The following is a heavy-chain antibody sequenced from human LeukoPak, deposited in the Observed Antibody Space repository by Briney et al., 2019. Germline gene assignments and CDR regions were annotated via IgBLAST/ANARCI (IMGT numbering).Heavy chain of an antibody. CDR1: GGSISSSSYY. Sequence: SETLSLTCTVSGGSISSSSYYWGWLRLPPGKGLEWIGTISYSGSTYYKPSLKSRVTISVDTSKNQFSLKLNSVTAADTAVYYCARGFRSYDLAAGYYPEAFDIWGQGTMVTVSS. V-gene: IGHV4-39*02. CDR3: ARGFRSYDLAAGYYPEAFDI. D-gene: IGHD3-9*01. J-gene: IGHJ3*02. CDR2: ISYSGST.